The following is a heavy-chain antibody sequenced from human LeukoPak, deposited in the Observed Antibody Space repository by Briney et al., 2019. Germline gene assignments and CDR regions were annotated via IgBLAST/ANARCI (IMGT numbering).Heavy chain of an antibody. CDR2: IKQDGSEK. D-gene: IGHD3-10*01. Sequence: PGGSLRLSCAASGFTFSSYWMSWVRQAPGKGLEWVANIKQDGSEKYYVDSVKGRFTISRDNAKNSLYLQMNSLRAEDTAVYYCAKDPVSGSYSAFDYWGQGTLVTVSS. CDR1: GFTFSSYW. J-gene: IGHJ4*02. V-gene: IGHV3-7*03. CDR3: AKDPVSGSYSAFDY.